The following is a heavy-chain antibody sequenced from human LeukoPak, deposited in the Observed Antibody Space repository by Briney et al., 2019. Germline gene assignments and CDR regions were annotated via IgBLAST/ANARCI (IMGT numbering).Heavy chain of an antibody. J-gene: IGHJ5*02. D-gene: IGHD2-15*01. CDR3: ARGARSSGDPEPRFDP. V-gene: IGHV1-18*01. CDR2: ISAYNGNT. Sequence: GASVKVSCKASGYTFTSYGISWVRQAPGQGLEWMGWISAYNGNTNYAQKLQGRVTMTTDTSTSTAYMELRSLRSDDTAVYYCARGARSSGDPEPRFDPWGKGTLVTVSS. CDR1: GYTFTSYG.